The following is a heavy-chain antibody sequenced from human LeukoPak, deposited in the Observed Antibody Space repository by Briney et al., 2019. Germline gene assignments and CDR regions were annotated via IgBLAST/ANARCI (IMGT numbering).Heavy chain of an antibody. V-gene: IGHV3-21*01. CDR2: ISSSSSYI. D-gene: IGHD3-3*01. J-gene: IGHJ3*02. CDR3: AKYYDFWSGYSPDAFDI. Sequence: GGSVRLSCAASGFTFSSYSMNWVRQAPGKGLEWVSSISSSSSYIYYADSVKGRFTISRDNAKNSLYLQMNSLRAEDTAVYYCAKYYDFWSGYSPDAFDIWGQGTMVTVSS. CDR1: GFTFSSYS.